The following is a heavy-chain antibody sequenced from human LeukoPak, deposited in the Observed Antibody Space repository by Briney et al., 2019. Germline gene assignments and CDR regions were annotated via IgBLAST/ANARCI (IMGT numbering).Heavy chain of an antibody. CDR1: GGSISNYY. Sequence: PSQTLSLTCTVSGGSISNYYWTWLRQPPGKGQEWIGYIFHSGSTKYNPSLQSRVTISVDTSKNRFSLKLSSVTAADTAVYYCARHSPTYYDFDYWGQGTLVTVSS. CDR2: IFHSGST. J-gene: IGHJ4*02. V-gene: IGHV4-59*08. CDR3: ARHSPTYYDFDY. D-gene: IGHD3-10*01.